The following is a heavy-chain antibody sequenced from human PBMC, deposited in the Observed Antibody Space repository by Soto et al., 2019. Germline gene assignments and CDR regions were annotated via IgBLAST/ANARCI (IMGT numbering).Heavy chain of an antibody. CDR3: ANSHAANYYYYGMDV. CDR2: IYSGGST. V-gene: IGHV3-53*05. J-gene: IGHJ6*02. D-gene: IGHD3-16*01. Sequence: GGSLRLSCAASGFTVSSNYMSWVRQAPGKGLEWVSVIYSGGSTYYADSVKGRFTTSRDNNKNTLFLQMNSLRAEDTALYYCANSHAANYYYYGMDVWAQGTTVTVSS. CDR1: GFTVSSNY.